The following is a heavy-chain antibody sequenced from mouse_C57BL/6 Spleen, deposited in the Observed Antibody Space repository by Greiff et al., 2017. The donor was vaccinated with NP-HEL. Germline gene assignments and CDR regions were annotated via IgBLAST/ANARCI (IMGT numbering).Heavy chain of an antibody. CDR1: GFSFNTYA. V-gene: IGHV10-1*01. J-gene: IGHJ1*03. Sequence: EVMLVESGGGLVQPKGSLKLSCAASGFSFNTYAMNWVRQAPGKGLEWVARIRSKSNNYATYYADSVKDRVTISRDDSESMLYLQMNNLKTEDTAMYYCVRHGGEYYGSSPHWYFDVWGTGTTVTVSS. CDR2: IRSKSNNYAT. D-gene: IGHD1-1*01. CDR3: VRHGGEYYGSSPHWYFDV.